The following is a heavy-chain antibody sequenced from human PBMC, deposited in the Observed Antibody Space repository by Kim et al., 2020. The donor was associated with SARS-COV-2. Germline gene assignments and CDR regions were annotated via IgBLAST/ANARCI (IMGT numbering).Heavy chain of an antibody. Sequence: GGSLRLSCAASGFTFSNAWMSWVRQAPGKGLEWVGRIKSKTDGGTTDYAAPVKGRFTISRDDSKNTLYLQMNSLKTEDTAVYYCTIAWYCSGGSCCLFDYWGQGTLVTVSS. CDR2: IKSKTDGGTT. J-gene: IGHJ4*02. CDR1: GFTFSNAW. V-gene: IGHV3-15*01. D-gene: IGHD2-15*01. CDR3: TIAWYCSGGSCCLFDY.